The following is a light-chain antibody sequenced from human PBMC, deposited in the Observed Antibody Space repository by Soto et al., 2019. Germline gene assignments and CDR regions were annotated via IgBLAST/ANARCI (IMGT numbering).Light chain of an antibody. J-gene: IGKJ4*01. CDR2: DAS. Sequence: EIVLTQSPATLSLSPGERATLSCRASQSVSSCLAWYQQKPGQAPRLLIYDASNRATGIPARFSGSGSGTDFTLTISRLEPEDFAVYYCQQSSNWPLTFVGGTQVEIK. CDR1: QSVSSC. CDR3: QQSSNWPLT. V-gene: IGKV3-11*01.